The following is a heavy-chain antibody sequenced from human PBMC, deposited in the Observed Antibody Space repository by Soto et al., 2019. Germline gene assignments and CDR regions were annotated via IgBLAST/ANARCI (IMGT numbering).Heavy chain of an antibody. Sequence: GGSLRLSCAASGFTFSGSAMHWVRQASGKGLEWVGRIRSKANSYATAYAASVKGRFTISRDDSKNTAYLQMNSLKTEDTAVYYCTRHAGMSIASGAWLDYWGQGTLVTVSS. CDR1: GFTFSGSA. CDR3: TRHAGMSIASGAWLDY. CDR2: IRSKANSYAT. V-gene: IGHV3-73*01. D-gene: IGHD6-6*01. J-gene: IGHJ4*02.